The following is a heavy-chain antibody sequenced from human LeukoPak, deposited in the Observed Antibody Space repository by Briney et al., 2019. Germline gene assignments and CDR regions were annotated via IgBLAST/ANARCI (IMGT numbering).Heavy chain of an antibody. V-gene: IGHV3-48*01. CDR2: ITRSSTTI. Sequence: GGSLRLSCAASGFNFSIYSMNWVRQAPGKGLEWVSYITRSSTTIYYADSVKGRFTISRDNAKNSLYLQMNSLRAEDTAVYYCARGGSYDYYYYGMDVWGQGTTVTVSS. J-gene: IGHJ6*02. D-gene: IGHD1-26*01. CDR1: GFNFSIYS. CDR3: ARGGSYDYYYYGMDV.